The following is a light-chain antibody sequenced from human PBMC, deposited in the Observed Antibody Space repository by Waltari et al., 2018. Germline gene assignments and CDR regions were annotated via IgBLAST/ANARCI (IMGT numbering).Light chain of an antibody. V-gene: IGKV3-20*01. CDR1: QNIGSNF. CDR2: GAS. CDR3: QQYGSSPRT. Sequence: EIVLTQSPGTLSLSPGERATLSRRSSQNIGSNFLAWYQQKPGQAPRLLIYGASIRASGIPDRFSGSGSGTDFTLTISRLEPEDFAVYYCQQYGSSPRTFGQGTKVEIK. J-gene: IGKJ1*01.